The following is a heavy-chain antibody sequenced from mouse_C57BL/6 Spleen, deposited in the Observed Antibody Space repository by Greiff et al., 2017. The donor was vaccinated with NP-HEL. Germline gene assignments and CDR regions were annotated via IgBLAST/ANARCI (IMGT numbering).Heavy chain of an antibody. CDR2: IDPSDSYT. J-gene: IGHJ4*01. Sequence: QVQLQQPGAELVMPGASVKLSCKASGYTFTSYWMHWVKQRPGQGLEWIGEIDPSDSYTNYNQKFKGKSTLTVDKSSSTAYMQLSSLTSEDSAVYYSAVPSFPYYGSSYGAMDYWGQGTSVTVSS. V-gene: IGHV1-69*01. CDR1: GYTFTSYW. D-gene: IGHD1-1*01. CDR3: AVPSFPYYGSSYGAMDY.